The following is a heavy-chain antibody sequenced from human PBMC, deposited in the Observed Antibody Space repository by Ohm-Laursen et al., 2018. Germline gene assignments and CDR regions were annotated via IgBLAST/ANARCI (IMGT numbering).Heavy chain of an antibody. CDR1: GFTFSNYW. D-gene: IGHD6-6*01. CDR3: ARIGYSSSSFDY. Sequence: SLRLSCTASGFTFSNYWMSWVRQAPGKGLEWVANIKQDGSVKYYVDSVKGRFTISRDNAKNSLYLQMNSLRAEDTAVYYCARIGYSSSSFDYWGQGTLVTVSS. CDR2: IKQDGSVK. V-gene: IGHV3-7*01. J-gene: IGHJ4*02.